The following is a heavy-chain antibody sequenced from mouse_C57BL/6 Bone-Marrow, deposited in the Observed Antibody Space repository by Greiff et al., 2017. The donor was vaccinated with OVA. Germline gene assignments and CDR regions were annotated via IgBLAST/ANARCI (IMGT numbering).Heavy chain of an antibody. V-gene: IGHV5-12*01. D-gene: IGHD1-2*01. J-gene: IGHJ1*03. CDR3: ARRKNYGRYFDG. CDR1: GFTFSDYY. CDR2: ISNGGGST. Sequence: EVMLVESGGGLVQPGGSLKLSCAASGFTFSDYYMSWVRQTPEKRLEWVAYISNGGGSTYYPDTVKGRFTISRDNAKNTLYLQMSSLKAEDTAMYYCARRKNYGRYFDGWGTWTTVTVSS.